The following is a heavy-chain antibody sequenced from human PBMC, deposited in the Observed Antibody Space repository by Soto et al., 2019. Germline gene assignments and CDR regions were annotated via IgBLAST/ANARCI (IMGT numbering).Heavy chain of an antibody. J-gene: IGHJ6*04. V-gene: IGHV4-59*01. CDR3: ARSRGGYSDGYPTGYYYYGMDV. Sequence: PSETLSLTCSGSGGSISSYYWSWIRQPPGKGLEWIGYIYYSGSTNYNPSLKSRVTISVDTSKNQFSLKLSSVTAADTAVYYCARSRGGYSDGYPTGYYYYGMDVWGKGTRGTVSS. CDR2: IYYSGST. D-gene: IGHD5-18*01. CDR1: GGSISSYY.